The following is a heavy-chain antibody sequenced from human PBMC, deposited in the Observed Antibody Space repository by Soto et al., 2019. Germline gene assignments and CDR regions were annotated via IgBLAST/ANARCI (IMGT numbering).Heavy chain of an antibody. CDR2: VYYRGGA. Sequence: LSLTCTVSGGSISTGTYNWTWIRQLPGKGLEWIGNVYYRGGAYYNPSLQSRVTISLDTSKTQFSMKLKSVNAAGTAVYYCARGGTEHSSSHKYGFDVWGQGTTVTVSS. CDR1: GGSISTGTYN. D-gene: IGHD6-6*01. V-gene: IGHV4-31*03. J-gene: IGHJ6*02. CDR3: ARGGTEHSSSHKYGFDV.